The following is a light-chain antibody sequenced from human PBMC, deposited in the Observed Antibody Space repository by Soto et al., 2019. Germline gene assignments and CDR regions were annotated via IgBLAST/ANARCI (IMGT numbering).Light chain of an antibody. V-gene: IGLV2-14*01. Sequence: LAQPAPVTGSRGQSITISCTATSSHVGSHNYASWYHQRPGKAPKLIIFQVNRRPSGGSYRCSLSTSGCAASLTFSELQADDRADDYRSSYSSTCTPFVIGGGTKVTV. J-gene: IGLJ1*01. CDR3: SSYSSTCTPFV. CDR2: QVN. CDR1: SSHVGSHNY.